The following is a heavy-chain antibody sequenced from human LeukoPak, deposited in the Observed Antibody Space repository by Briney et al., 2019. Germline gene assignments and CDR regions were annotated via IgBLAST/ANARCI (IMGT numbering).Heavy chain of an antibody. Sequence: GGSLRLSCAASGFTFSSYGMHWVRQAPGKGLEWVAFIRYDGSNKYYADSVKGRFTISRDNSKNTLYLQMNSLRAEDTAVYYCAKDRGSSGWYWGSYKAKDYFDYWGQGTLVTVSS. D-gene: IGHD6-19*01. CDR2: IRYDGSNK. V-gene: IGHV3-30*02. J-gene: IGHJ4*02. CDR3: AKDRGSSGWYWGSYKAKDYFDY. CDR1: GFTFSSYG.